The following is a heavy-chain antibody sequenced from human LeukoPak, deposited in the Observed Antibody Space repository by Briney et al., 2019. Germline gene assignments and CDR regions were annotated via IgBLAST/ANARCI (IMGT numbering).Heavy chain of an antibody. D-gene: IGHD4-17*01. CDR3: ARGSYGDPFFDY. J-gene: IGHJ4*02. CDR2: IYHSGST. Sequence: NPSETLSLTCAVSGGSISSGAYWGWVRQPPGKGLEWIGTIYHSGSTYYNPSLKRRVTISIDTSKNQFSLKLSSVTAADTAVYYCARGSYGDPFFDYWGQGTLVTVSS. V-gene: IGHV4-38-2*01. CDR1: GGSISSGAY.